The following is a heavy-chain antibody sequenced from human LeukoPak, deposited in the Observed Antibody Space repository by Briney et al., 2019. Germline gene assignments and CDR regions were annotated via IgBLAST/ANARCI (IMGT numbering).Heavy chain of an antibody. J-gene: IGHJ3*01. V-gene: IGHV4-39*01. D-gene: IGHD5-12*01. CDR3: ARHTRPGYGGYANAFDV. CDR2: LFDSGNT. Sequence: SESQSLTCIVSGGSISSRSYYWDWIRQPPGKGLEWIGNLFDSGNTHYNPSLRSRLTMSVDTSKNQFSLKLSSVTAADTAVYYCARHTRPGYGGYANAFDVTGERDMVTVSS. CDR1: GGSISSRSYY.